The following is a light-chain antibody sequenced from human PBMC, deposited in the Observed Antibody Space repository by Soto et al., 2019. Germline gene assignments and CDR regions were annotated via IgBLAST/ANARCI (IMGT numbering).Light chain of an antibody. CDR1: STDVGGYDY. V-gene: IGLV2-8*01. CDR2: DVN. CDR3: SSDSGSADFG. Sequence: QSALTQPPSASGSLGQSVTISCTGTSTDVGGYDYVSWYQQHPGKAPKLIIYDVNKWPSGVPDRFFGSKSGYTASLTLSGLRAEDEADYYCSSDSGSADFGFGTGTKVTVL. J-gene: IGLJ1*01.